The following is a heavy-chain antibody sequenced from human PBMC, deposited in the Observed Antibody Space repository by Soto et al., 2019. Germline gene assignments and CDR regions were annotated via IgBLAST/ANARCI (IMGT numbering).Heavy chain of an antibody. CDR2: INHSGST. V-gene: IGHV4-34*01. CDR3: ARFGMVRGVISYPSYYYYSYMAV. J-gene: IGHJ6*03. CDR1: GGSFSGYY. Sequence: QVQLQQWGAGLLKPSETLSLTCAVYGGSFSGYYWSWIRQPPGKGLEWIGEINHSGSTNYNPSLKSRVTIPVVASKNQFSLKLRFVTAAAAAVYYCARFGMVRGVISYPSYYYYSYMAVWGKGTTVTVSS. D-gene: IGHD3-10*01.